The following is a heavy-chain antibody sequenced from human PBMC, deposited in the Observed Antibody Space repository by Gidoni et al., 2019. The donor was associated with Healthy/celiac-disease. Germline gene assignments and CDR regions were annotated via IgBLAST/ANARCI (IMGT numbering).Heavy chain of an antibody. Sequence: QVQLQESGPGLVKPSETLSLTCTVSGGSISSCYWRWIRQPPGKGLEWIVYIYYSGSTNHTPSLKSRVTISVDTAKNQFSLKLSSVTAADTAVYYCARSGSYGPYYYYGMDVWGQGTTVTVS. V-gene: IGHV4-59*01. CDR3: ARSGSYGPYYYYGMDV. CDR1: GGSISSCY. D-gene: IGHD1-26*01. J-gene: IGHJ6*02. CDR2: IYYSGST.